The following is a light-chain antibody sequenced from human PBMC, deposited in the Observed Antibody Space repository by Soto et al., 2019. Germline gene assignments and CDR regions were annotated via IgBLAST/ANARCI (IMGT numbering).Light chain of an antibody. V-gene: IGKV3-15*01. Sequence: EIVMTQSPATLSVSPGERVTLTCRASQTISINLAWYQHKPGQAPRLLIYGVSSRATGIPARFSGSGSGTEFTLTISSLQSEDVAVDYCQQFSDWPYTFGQGTKLEI. J-gene: IGKJ2*01. CDR2: GVS. CDR1: QTISIN. CDR3: QQFSDWPYT.